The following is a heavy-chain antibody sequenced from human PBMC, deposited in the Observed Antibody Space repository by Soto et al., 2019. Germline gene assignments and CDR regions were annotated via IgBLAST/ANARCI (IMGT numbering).Heavy chain of an antibody. D-gene: IGHD4-17*01. Sequence: PSETLSLTCTVSGGSISSYYWSWIRQPPGKGLEWIGYIYYSGSTNYNPSLKSRVTISVDTSKNQFSLKLSSVTAADPAVYYCARRYGASFDYWGQGTLVTV. CDR1: GGSISSYY. J-gene: IGHJ4*02. V-gene: IGHV4-59*01. CDR2: IYYSGST. CDR3: ARRYGASFDY.